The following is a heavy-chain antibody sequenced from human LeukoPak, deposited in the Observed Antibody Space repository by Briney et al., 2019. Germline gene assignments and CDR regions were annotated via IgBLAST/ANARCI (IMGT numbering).Heavy chain of an antibody. CDR2: ISYDGSNK. D-gene: IGHD5-18*01. V-gene: IGHV3-30-3*01. CDR1: GFTFSSYA. Sequence: SGRSLRLSCAASGFTFSSYATHWVRQAPGKGLEWVAVISYDGSNKYYADSVKGRFTISRDNSKNTLYLQMNSLRAEDTAVYYCARETPLVQLFDYWGQGTLVTVSS. CDR3: ARETPLVQLFDY. J-gene: IGHJ4*02.